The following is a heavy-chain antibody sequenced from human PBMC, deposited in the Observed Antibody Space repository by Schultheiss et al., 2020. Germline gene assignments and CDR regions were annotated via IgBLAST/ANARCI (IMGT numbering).Heavy chain of an antibody. D-gene: IGHD2-15*01. CDR1: GFIFSTFG. J-gene: IGHJ4*02. CDR3: AKGVGN. V-gene: IGHV3-30*18. CDR2: ISYDGSNK. Sequence: GGSLRLSCAASGFIFSTFGTHWVRQAPGKGLEWVAVISYDGSNKYYADSVKGRFTISRDNSKNTLYLQMNSLRAEDTAVYYCAKGVGNWGQGTLVTVSS.